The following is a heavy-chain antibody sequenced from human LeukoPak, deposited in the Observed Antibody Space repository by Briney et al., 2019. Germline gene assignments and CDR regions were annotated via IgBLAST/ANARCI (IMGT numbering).Heavy chain of an antibody. Sequence: GGSLRLSCAASGFTFSNYWMHWVRQAPGKGLVWVSRINSDGSITNYADSVKGRFTISKDNAKNSLHLQMNSLRAEDTAVYYCTSANYGPAYWGQGTLVTVSS. D-gene: IGHD5-24*01. V-gene: IGHV3-74*01. CDR3: TSANYGPAY. CDR1: GFTFSNYW. CDR2: INSDGSIT. J-gene: IGHJ4*02.